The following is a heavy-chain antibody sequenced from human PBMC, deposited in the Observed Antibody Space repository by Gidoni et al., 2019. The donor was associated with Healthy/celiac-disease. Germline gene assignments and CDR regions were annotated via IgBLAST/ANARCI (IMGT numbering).Heavy chain of an antibody. CDR3: ARSVGIYCSGGSCYERHYYYGMDV. CDR2: IIPIFGTA. Sequence: QVQLVQSGAEVKKPGSSVKVSCKASGGTFSRYAISWVRQAPGQGLEWMGGIIPIFGTANYAQKFQGRVTITADKSTSTAYMELSSLRSEDTAVYYCARSVGIYCSGGSCYERHYYYGMDVWGQGTTVTVSS. J-gene: IGHJ6*02. V-gene: IGHV1-69*06. CDR1: GGTFSRYA. D-gene: IGHD2-15*01.